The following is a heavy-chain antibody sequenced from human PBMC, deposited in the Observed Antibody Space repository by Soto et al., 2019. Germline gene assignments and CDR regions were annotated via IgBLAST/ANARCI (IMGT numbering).Heavy chain of an antibody. CDR3: AKGGTAMVRQKYNWFDP. Sequence: EVQLLESGGGLVQPGGSLRLSCAASGFTFSSYAMSWVRQAPGKGLEWVSAISGSGGSTYYADSVKGRFTISRDNSKNTLYLQMNSLRAEDTAVYYCAKGGTAMVRQKYNWFDPWGQGTLVTVSS. CDR2: ISGSGGST. CDR1: GFTFSSYA. D-gene: IGHD5-18*01. J-gene: IGHJ5*02. V-gene: IGHV3-23*01.